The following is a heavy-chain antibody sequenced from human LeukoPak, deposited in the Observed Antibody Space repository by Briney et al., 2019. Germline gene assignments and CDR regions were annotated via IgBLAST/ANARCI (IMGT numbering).Heavy chain of an antibody. Sequence: SETLSLTCTVSGGSISSGDNYWSWIRQPPGKGLEWIGYIYYSGSTYYNPSLKSRVTISVDTSKNQFSLKLSSVTAADTAVYYCARTSGYDYSYFDYWGQGTLVTVSS. J-gene: IGHJ4*02. CDR3: ARTSGYDYSYFDY. CDR1: GGSISSGDNY. D-gene: IGHD5-12*01. V-gene: IGHV4-30-4*01. CDR2: IYYSGST.